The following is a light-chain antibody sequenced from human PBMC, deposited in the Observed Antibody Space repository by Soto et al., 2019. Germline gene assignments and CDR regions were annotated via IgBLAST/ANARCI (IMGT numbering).Light chain of an antibody. J-gene: IGKJ1*01. V-gene: IGKV1-5*03. CDR1: HGVSGW. Sequence: IQMTQSPSSVSASVGDTVTLSCQTSHGVSGWLAWYQQKPGKAPTLLIYKASSLESGVPSRFSGSGSGTEFTLTISTLQPDDFATYYCQQYNSGWTFGQGTKVEIK. CDR2: KAS. CDR3: QQYNSGWT.